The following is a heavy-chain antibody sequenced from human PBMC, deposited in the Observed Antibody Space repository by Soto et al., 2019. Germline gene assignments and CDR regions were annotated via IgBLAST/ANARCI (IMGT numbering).Heavy chain of an antibody. V-gene: IGHV3-23*01. CDR3: AKDTEIDYYDSSGYSQFDY. D-gene: IGHD3-22*01. J-gene: IGHJ4*02. Sequence: GGSLRLSCAASGFTFSSYAMSWVRQAPGKGLEWVSAISGSGGSTYYADSVKGRFTISRDNSKNTLYLQMNSLRAEDTAVYYCAKDTEIDYYDSSGYSQFDYWGQGTLVTVSS. CDR2: ISGSGGST. CDR1: GFTFSSYA.